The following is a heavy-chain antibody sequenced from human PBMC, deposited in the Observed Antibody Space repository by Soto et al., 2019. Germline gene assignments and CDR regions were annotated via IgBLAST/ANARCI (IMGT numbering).Heavy chain of an antibody. CDR1: GFTFSDYY. V-gene: IGHV3-11*01. CDR2: ISNSGRTL. D-gene: IGHD6-6*01. J-gene: IGHJ4*02. Sequence: QVQLVESGGGLVKPGGSLRLSCAASGFTFSDYYMSWIRQAPGKGLEWVSYISNSGRTLYYADSMKGRFTISRDNAKNSLYLQMNSLRSEDTAVYYCARDLVAVSGGVYSSSSGGYFFDFWGQVTLVTVSS. CDR3: ARDLVAVSGGVYSSSSGGYFFDF.